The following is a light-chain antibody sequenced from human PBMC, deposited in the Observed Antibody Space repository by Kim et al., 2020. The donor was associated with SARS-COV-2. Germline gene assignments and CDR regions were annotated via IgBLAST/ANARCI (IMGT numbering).Light chain of an antibody. CDR2: QDS. Sequence: VSPRQTASITCSGDKLGDKYACWYQQKPGQSPVLVIYQDSKRPSGIPERFSGSNSGNTATLTISGTQAMDEADYYCQAWDSSTLVVFGGGTQLTIL. J-gene: IGLJ2*01. CDR3: QAWDSSTLVV. CDR1: KLGDKY. V-gene: IGLV3-1*01.